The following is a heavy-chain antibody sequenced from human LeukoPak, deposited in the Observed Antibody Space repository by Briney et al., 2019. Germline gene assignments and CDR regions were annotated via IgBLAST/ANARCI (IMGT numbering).Heavy chain of an antibody. CDR2: ISWNSGSI. V-gene: IGHV3-9*01. J-gene: IGHJ4*02. CDR1: GFIFDDYA. Sequence: GRSLTLSCAASGFIFDDYAMHWVRQAPGKGLEWVSGISWNSGSIGYADSVKGRFTISRDNAKNSLYLQMNSLRAEDTALYYCAKDTDSSGWYGGGVDYWGQGTLVTVSS. D-gene: IGHD6-19*01. CDR3: AKDTDSSGWYGGGVDY.